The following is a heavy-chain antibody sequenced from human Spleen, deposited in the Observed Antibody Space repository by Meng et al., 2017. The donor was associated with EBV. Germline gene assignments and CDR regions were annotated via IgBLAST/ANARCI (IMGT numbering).Heavy chain of an antibody. CDR1: GGSISSGGYC. V-gene: IGHV4-30-2*01. D-gene: IGHD2-2*01. Sequence: LPIEGSGPGMVKPYQPLSLASAVSGGSISSGGYCWSWIRQPPGKGLEWIGYIYHSGSTYYNPSLKSRVTISVDRSKNQFSLKLSSVTAADTAVYYCARGVVVVPAAIAKSGWFDPWGQGTLVTVSS. CDR2: IYHSGST. J-gene: IGHJ5*02. CDR3: ARGVVVVPAAIAKSGWFDP.